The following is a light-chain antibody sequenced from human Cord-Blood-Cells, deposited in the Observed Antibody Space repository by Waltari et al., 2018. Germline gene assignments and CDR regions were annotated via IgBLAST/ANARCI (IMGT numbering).Light chain of an antibody. V-gene: IGLV1-44*01. J-gene: IGLJ1*01. CDR3: AAWDDSLNGPYV. CDR1: SPNFGSNT. CDR2: SNN. Sequence: QSVPTQPPSPSGPAGQPVTHSCSGSSPNFGSNTAICYQQPPGTPPTLLIYSNNQRPSGVPDRFSGSKSGTSASLAISGLQSEDEADYYCAAWDDSLNGPYVFGTGTKVTVL.